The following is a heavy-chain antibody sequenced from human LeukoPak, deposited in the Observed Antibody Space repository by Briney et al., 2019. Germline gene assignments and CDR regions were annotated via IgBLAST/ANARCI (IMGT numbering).Heavy chain of an antibody. Sequence: ASVKVSCKASGYNFISFGISWVRQAPGQGLEWMGWINAYNGNPNYVQKLQGRVTMTTDTSTGTAYMKLRSLRSDDTAFYYYARISRLGNWFDPWGQGSLVTVSS. CDR3: ARISRLGNWFDP. CDR2: INAYNGNP. D-gene: IGHD3-16*01. J-gene: IGHJ5*02. V-gene: IGHV1-18*01. CDR1: GYNFISFG.